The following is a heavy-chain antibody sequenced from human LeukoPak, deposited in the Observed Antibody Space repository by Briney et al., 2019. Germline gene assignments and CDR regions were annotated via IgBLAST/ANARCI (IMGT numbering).Heavy chain of an antibody. V-gene: IGHV3-7*01. CDR2: IKEDGSET. CDR1: GFTFSTSW. J-gene: IGHJ4*02. Sequence: PGGSLRLSCAASGFTFSTSWMSWVRQAPGKGLEWVANIKEDGSETYYVYSVKGRFTISRDNAKNSLYLQMNSLRAEDTAVYYCVSSRGYWGQGTLVTVSS. CDR3: VSSRGY.